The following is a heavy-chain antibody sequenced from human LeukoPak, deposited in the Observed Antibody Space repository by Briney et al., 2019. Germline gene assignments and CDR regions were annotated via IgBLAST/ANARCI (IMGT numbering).Heavy chain of an antibody. V-gene: IGHV3-30*04. D-gene: IGHD1-26*01. CDR3: ASSIEYSGSYLEDAFDI. CDR1: GFTFSSYA. Sequence: GGSLRLSCAASGFTFSSYAMHWVRQAPGKGLEWVAVISYDGSNKYYADSVKGRFTISRDNSKNTLYLQMNSLRAEDTAVYYCASSIEYSGSYLEDAFDIWGQGTMVTVSS. J-gene: IGHJ3*02. CDR2: ISYDGSNK.